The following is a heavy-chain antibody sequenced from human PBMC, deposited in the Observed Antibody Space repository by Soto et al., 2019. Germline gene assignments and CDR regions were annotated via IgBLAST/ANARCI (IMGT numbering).Heavy chain of an antibody. Sequence: GGSRRLSGAASGFTFTAYYTSWIRQSPGKGLEWVSYIIGVQGSTDYAASVKGRFTISRDNDKNSLYLQMNSLSAEDTALYYCARYIYGYVDYWGQGTLVTVSS. V-gene: IGHV3-11*06. CDR3: ARYIYGYVDY. J-gene: IGHJ4*02. CDR2: IIGVQGST. CDR1: GFTFTAYY. D-gene: IGHD5-18*01.